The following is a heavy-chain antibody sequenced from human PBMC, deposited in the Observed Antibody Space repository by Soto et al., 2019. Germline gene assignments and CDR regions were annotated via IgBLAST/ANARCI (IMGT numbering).Heavy chain of an antibody. J-gene: IGHJ3*02. D-gene: IGHD2-15*01. Sequence: QVQLVDSGGGLVKPGGSLRLSCAASGFTFSNYYMTWIRQAPGKGREWISYISDSGSVTYYADSVQGRFSISRDNAKNSLFLEMNDLRVDDPAVYYCARCLLGVGDPFDIWGQGTMVTVSS. CDR1: GFTFSNYY. CDR3: ARCLLGVGDPFDI. V-gene: IGHV3-11*01. CDR2: ISDSGSVT.